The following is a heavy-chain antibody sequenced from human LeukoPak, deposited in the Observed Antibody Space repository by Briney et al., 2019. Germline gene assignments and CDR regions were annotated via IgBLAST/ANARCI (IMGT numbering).Heavy chain of an antibody. Sequence: SETLSLTCTVSGGSISSYYWSCIRQPPGTGLEWIGYIYYSGSTNYNPSLKSRVTISVDTSKNQYSLKLSSVTAADTAVYYCARATPGFNYDFWSGYYTYFDYWGQGTLVTVSS. CDR1: GGSISSYY. V-gene: IGHV4-59*01. J-gene: IGHJ4*02. CDR2: IYYSGST. D-gene: IGHD3-3*01. CDR3: ARATPGFNYDFWSGYYTYFDY.